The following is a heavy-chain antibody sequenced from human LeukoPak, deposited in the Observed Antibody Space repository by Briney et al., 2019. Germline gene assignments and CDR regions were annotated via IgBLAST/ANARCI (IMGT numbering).Heavy chain of an antibody. D-gene: IGHD5-24*01. CDR3: ARDSSDGYNPLDY. Sequence: PGGSLRLSCVVSGFTFNSYSMNWVRQAPGKELEWVSYISSSSSTIYYADSVKGRFTISRDNAKNSLYLQMNSLRAEDTAVYYCARDSSDGYNPLDYWGQGTLVTVSS. CDR1: GFTFNSYS. V-gene: IGHV3-48*01. CDR2: ISSSSSTI. J-gene: IGHJ4*02.